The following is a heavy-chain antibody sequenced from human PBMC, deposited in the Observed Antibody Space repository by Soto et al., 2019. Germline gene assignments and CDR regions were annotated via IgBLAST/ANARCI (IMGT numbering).Heavy chain of an antibody. D-gene: IGHD2-8*01. V-gene: IGHV3-30*18. J-gene: IGHJ4*02. Sequence: PGGSLRLSCAASGFTFSSYGMHWVRQAPGKGLERVALISYDGSNKYYADSVKGRFTISRDNSKNTLYLQMNSLRVEDTAVYYCAKGRGVLEFYFDYWGQGTLVTVSS. CDR2: ISYDGSNK. CDR1: GFTFSSYG. CDR3: AKGRGVLEFYFDY.